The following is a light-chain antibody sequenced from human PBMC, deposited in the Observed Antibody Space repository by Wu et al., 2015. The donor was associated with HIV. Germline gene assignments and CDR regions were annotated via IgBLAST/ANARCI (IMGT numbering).Light chain of an antibody. CDR1: QSVRNY. Sequence: EIVLTQSPATLSLSPGERATLSCRASQSVRNYLAWFQQKPGQAPRLLIYGASTRATGIPARFSGSGSGTEFTLTISNMQSEDFAVYYCQVFNNWPLVYTFGQGTKLDI. CDR2: GAS. CDR3: QVFNNWPLVYT. V-gene: IGKV3-15*01. J-gene: IGKJ2*01.